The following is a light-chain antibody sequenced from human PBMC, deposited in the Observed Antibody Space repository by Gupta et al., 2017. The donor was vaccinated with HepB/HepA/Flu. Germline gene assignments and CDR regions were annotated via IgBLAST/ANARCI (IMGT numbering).Light chain of an antibody. V-gene: IGLV2-14*03. J-gene: IGLJ1*01. CDR1: SSYVGAYNF. CDR3: SSYTISNTYV. Sequence: QSALTQPASVSGSPGKSITLSCTGTSSYVGAYNFVSWSQQDPGKAPKLIIFDVDIRPSGVSNRFSGSKSGNTASLTISGLQAEDEADYYCSSYTISNTYVFGTGAKVTVL. CDR2: DVD.